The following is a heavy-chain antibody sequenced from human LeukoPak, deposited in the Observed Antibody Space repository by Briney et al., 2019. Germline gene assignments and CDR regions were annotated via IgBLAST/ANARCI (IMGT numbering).Heavy chain of an antibody. J-gene: IGHJ4*02. D-gene: IGHD1-26*01. CDR2: INHSGST. Sequence: SETLSLTCAVYGGSFSGYYWSWIRQPRGKGLEWIGEINHSGSTNYNPSLKSRVTISVDTSKNQFSLKLSSVTAADTAVYYCARTWSGSYHTHDYWGQGTLVTVSS. CDR3: ARTWSGSYHTHDY. V-gene: IGHV4-34*01. CDR1: GGSFSGYY.